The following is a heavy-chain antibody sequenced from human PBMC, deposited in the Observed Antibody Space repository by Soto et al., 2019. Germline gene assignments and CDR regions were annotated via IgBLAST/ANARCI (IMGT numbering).Heavy chain of an antibody. CDR3: ARTRSDCSDCHYFSLDV. Sequence: QVQLVESGGGVVQPGRSLRLSCAASGFTFNSYGMHWVRQGPGNGLEWVAFISYDSTKTYYADSVKGRFTISRDNSNSALYVPMNSLTGEDTAVYYCARTRSDCSDCHYFSLDVWGQGTTVTVSS. J-gene: IGHJ6*02. V-gene: IGHV3-30*03. CDR1: GFTFNSYG. CDR2: ISYDSTKT. D-gene: IGHD2-21*02.